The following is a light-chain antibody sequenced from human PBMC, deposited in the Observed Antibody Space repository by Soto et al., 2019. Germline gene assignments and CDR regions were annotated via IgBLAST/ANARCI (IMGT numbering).Light chain of an antibody. V-gene: IGLV2-14*01. J-gene: IGLJ1*01. CDR3: NSFASGSTLSV. CDR1: SSDVGGHNY. CDR2: EVN. Sequence: QSALTQPASVSGSPGQSITISCTGTSSDVGGHNYVSWYQQHPGKAPKLMIYEVNNRPSGVSNRFSGSKSGNTASLTISGLQAGDEADYYCNSFASGSTLSVFGTGTKVTVL.